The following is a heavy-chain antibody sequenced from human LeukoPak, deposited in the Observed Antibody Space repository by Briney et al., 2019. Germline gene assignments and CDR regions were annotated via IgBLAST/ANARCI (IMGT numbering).Heavy chain of an antibody. D-gene: IGHD3-10*01. CDR2: ISGSGGST. Sequence: GGSLRLSCAASGFTFSSYAMSWVRQAPGKGLEWVSAISGSGGSTYYADSVKGRFTISRDNSKNTLYLQMNSLRTDDTAVYYCAKAEGSGNQPFDYWGQGTLVTVSS. CDR3: AKAEGSGNQPFDY. J-gene: IGHJ4*02. V-gene: IGHV3-23*01. CDR1: GFTFSSYA.